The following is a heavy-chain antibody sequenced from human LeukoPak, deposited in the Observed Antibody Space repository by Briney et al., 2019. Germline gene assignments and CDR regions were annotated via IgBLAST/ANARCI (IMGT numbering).Heavy chain of an antibody. Sequence: ASVKVSCNASGYSFSIYGITWARQAPGQGLEYLGWISASDGTTNYAQKVQDRVTMTTDTSTSTAYLELRSLRSEDTAVYYCARCGAAVTTHFSHWGQGTLVTVSS. V-gene: IGHV1-18*01. D-gene: IGHD4-17*01. CDR3: ARCGAAVTTHFSH. CDR1: GYSFSIYG. CDR2: ISASDGTT. J-gene: IGHJ4*02.